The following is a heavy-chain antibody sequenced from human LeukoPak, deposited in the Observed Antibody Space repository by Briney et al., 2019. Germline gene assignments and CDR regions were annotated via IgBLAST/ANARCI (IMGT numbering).Heavy chain of an antibody. J-gene: IGHJ4*02. CDR1: GGSFSGYY. CDR2: INHSGST. CDR3: ARARYCSGGSCYSRYYFDY. Sequence: SETLSLTCAVYGGSFSGYYWSWIRQPPGKGLEWIGEINHSGSTNYNPSLKSRVTISVDTSKNQFSLKLSSVTAADTAVYYCARARYCSGGSCYSRYYFDYWGQGTLVTVSS. V-gene: IGHV4-34*01. D-gene: IGHD2-15*01.